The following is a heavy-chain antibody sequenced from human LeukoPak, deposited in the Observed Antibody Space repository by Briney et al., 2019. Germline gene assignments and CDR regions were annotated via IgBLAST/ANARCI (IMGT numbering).Heavy chain of an antibody. CDR3: AREIAVAGPDYFDY. V-gene: IGHV1-2*02. CDR2: INPNSGGT. CDR1: GYTFTGYY. J-gene: IGHJ4*02. D-gene: IGHD6-19*01. Sequence: ASVEVSCKASGYTFTGYYMHWVRQAPGQGLEWMGWINPNSGGTNYAQKFQGRVTMTRDTSISTAYMELSRLRSDDTAVYYCAREIAVAGPDYFDYWGQGTLVTVSS.